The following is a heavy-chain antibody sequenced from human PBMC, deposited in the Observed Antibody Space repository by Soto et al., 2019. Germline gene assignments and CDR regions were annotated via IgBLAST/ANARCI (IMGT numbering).Heavy chain of an antibody. Sequence: QVQLVESGGGVVQPGRSLRLSCAASGFTFSHYAMHWVRQAPGKGLEWVALMSYDGSNEYYADSVKGRFTIARDNSKNALYLQMNSLRAEDTAVYYCAKDGSHNLDYWGQGTLVTGSS. CDR3: AKDGSHNLDY. J-gene: IGHJ4*02. V-gene: IGHV3-30*18. D-gene: IGHD1-26*01. CDR1: GFTFSHYA. CDR2: MSYDGSNE.